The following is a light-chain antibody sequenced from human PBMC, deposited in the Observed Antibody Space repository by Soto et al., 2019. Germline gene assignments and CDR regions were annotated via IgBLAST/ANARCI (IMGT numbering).Light chain of an antibody. J-gene: IGKJ2*01. V-gene: IGKV1-12*01. CDR1: QHISTW. Sequence: DIQMTQSPSSVSASIGDRVTITCRASQHISTWLVWYQQKAGKAPQLLIYAASSLQSGVPSRFSGSGSVTDFTLTISSLQPDDSATYYGQQANTFPFTFGQGTRLEI. CDR2: AAS. CDR3: QQANTFPFT.